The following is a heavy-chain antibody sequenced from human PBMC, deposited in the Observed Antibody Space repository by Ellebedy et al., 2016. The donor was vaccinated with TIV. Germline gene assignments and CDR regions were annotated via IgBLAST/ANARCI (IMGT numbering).Heavy chain of an antibody. D-gene: IGHD3-3*01. Sequence: GGSLRLXCAASGFTFSSYSMNWVRQAPGKGLEWVSYISSSSSTIYYADSVKGRFTISRDNAKNSLYLQMNSLRAEDTALYYCARTYYDFWSGYSDDAFDIWGQGTMVTVSS. V-gene: IGHV3-48*04. CDR3: ARTYYDFWSGYSDDAFDI. CDR1: GFTFSSYS. CDR2: ISSSSSTI. J-gene: IGHJ3*02.